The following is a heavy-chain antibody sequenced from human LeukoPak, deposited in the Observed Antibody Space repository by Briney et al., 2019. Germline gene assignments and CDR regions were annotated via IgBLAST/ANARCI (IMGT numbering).Heavy chain of an antibody. CDR2: INPDGSTT. Sequence: PGGSLRLSCAASGFTFSSYWMSWVRQAPGKGLEWVSRINPDGSTTTYADSVKGRFTISRDNAKNTLYLQMNSLRAEDTAVYYCARDGPFLKYYDFWSAFDYWGQGTLVTVSS. J-gene: IGHJ4*02. D-gene: IGHD3-3*01. V-gene: IGHV3-74*01. CDR1: GFTFSSYW. CDR3: ARDGPFLKYYDFWSAFDY.